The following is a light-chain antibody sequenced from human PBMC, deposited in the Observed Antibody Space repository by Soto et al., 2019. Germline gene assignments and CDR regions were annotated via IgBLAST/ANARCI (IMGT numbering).Light chain of an antibody. CDR1: TSNIGSNY. CDR3: AAWDDNRRGSWV. Sequence: QSVLTQPPSASGAPGQRVTISCSGATSNIGSNYVYWYQHLPGTAPKLLIYTDNERPSGVPDRFSGSKSGTSASLAISGLRSEDEADYYCAAWDDNRRGSWVFGGGTKVTVL. V-gene: IGLV1-47*02. J-gene: IGLJ3*02. CDR2: TDN.